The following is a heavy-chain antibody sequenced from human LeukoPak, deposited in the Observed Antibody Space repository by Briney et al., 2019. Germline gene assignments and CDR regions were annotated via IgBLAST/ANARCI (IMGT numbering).Heavy chain of an antibody. CDR1: GGSLSSYY. CDR3: ARGSYRFSSFGY. J-gene: IGHJ4*02. D-gene: IGHD3-16*02. CDR2: IYTSGST. V-gene: IGHV4-4*07. Sequence: PSETLSLTCTVSGGSLSSYYWSWIRQPAGKGLEWIGRIYTSGSTNYNPSLKSRVTMLVDTSKNQFSLKLGSVTAADTAVYYCARGSYRFSSFGYWGQGTLVTVSS.